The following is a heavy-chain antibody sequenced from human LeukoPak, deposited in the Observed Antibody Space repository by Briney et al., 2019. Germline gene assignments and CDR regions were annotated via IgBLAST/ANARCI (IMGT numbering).Heavy chain of an antibody. D-gene: IGHD3-3*01. J-gene: IGHJ5*02. CDR2: INHSGST. CDR1: GGSFSGYY. Sequence: SETLSLTCAVYGGSFSGYYWSWLRQPPGKGLEWIGEINHSGSTDYNPSLKSRVTISVDTSKNQFSLKLSSVTAADTAVYYCASLTYYDFWSGYYIWFDPWGQGTLVTVSS. CDR3: ASLTYYDFWSGYYIWFDP. V-gene: IGHV4-34*01.